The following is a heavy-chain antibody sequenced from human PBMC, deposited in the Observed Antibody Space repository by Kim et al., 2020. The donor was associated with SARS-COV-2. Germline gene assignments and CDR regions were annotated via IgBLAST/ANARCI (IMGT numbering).Heavy chain of an antibody. CDR2: INTDTGVP. D-gene: IGHD5-12*01. Sequence: ASVKVSCKASRYTFDDYYIHWVRQAPGQGLEWMGRINTDTGVPNYAQKFQGRVTMTSDTSINTAYMELSGLTSDDTVIYYCAREASPRGFDVWGQGTTVTVS. V-gene: IGHV1-2*05. CDR3: AREASPRGFDV. CDR1: RYTFDDYY. J-gene: IGHJ6*02.